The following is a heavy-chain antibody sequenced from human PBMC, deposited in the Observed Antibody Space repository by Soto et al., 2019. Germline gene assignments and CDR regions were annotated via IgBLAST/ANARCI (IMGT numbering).Heavy chain of an antibody. CDR3: ARSIWFGELLDYDY. J-gene: IGHJ4*02. CDR1: GGSFSGYY. CDR2: INHSGST. D-gene: IGHD3-10*01. V-gene: IGHV4-34*01. Sequence: SETLSLTCAVYGGSFSGYYWSWIRQPPGKGLEWIGEINHSGSTNYNPSLKSRVTISVDTSKNQFSLKLSSVTAADTAVYYCARSIWFGELLDYDYWGQGTLVTVSS.